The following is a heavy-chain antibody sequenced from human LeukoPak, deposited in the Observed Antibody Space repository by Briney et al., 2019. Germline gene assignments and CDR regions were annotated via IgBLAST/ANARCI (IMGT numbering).Heavy chain of an antibody. CDR2: IYYSGST. CDR3: ARQGELLSPIDS. J-gene: IGHJ4*02. D-gene: IGHD1-26*01. V-gene: IGHV4-39*01. Sequence: SETLSLTCTVSGGSISSSSYYWGWIRQPPGKGLEWIGSIYYSGSTFYNPSLKSRVTISVDTSKNQFSLKLSSVIAADTAVYYCARQGELLSPIDSWGQGTLVTVSS. CDR1: GGSISSSSYY.